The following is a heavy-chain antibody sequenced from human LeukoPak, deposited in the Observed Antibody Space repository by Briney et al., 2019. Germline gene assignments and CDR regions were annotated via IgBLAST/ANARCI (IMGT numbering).Heavy chain of an antibody. CDR3: ARASLQSVYFDC. J-gene: IGHJ4*02. Sequence: SQTLSLTCAISGDSVSSNGFAWSWIRQSPSRGLEWLGRTYYRSKWNNDYGVSVKSRITINPETSKNPFSLQLNSVTPEDTAVYYCARASLQSVYFDCWGQGTLVTVSS. CDR2: TYYRSKWNN. V-gene: IGHV6-1*01. CDR1: GDSVSSNGFA.